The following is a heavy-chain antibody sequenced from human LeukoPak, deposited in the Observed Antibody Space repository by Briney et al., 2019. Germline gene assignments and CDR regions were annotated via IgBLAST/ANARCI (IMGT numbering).Heavy chain of an antibody. CDR2: MWEDGSSK. J-gene: IGHJ4*02. Sequence: GGSLRLSCSASGFSFSNYGMLWVRPAPGKGLQGVAGMWEDGSSKYYADSGKGRFTISRDNSKNTLYLQMNSLRVEDTAVYYCVKPTSGSGSLLLDFWGQGTLVTVSS. D-gene: IGHD1-26*01. CDR1: GFSFSNYG. V-gene: IGHV3-33*06. CDR3: VKPTSGSGSLLLDF.